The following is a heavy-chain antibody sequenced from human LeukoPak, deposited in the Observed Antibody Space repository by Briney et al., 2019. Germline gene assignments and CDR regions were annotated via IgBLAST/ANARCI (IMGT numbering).Heavy chain of an antibody. CDR3: ARHPILGYGSNYYYMDV. V-gene: IGHV5-51*01. J-gene: IGHJ6*03. D-gene: IGHD3-10*01. CDR1: GYSFTSYW. Sequence: GESLKISCKGSGYSFTSYWIGWVRQMPGKGLEWTGIIYPGDSDTRYSPSFQGQVTISADKSISTAYLQWSSLKASDTAMYYCARHPILGYGSNYYYMDVWGKGTTVTVSS. CDR2: IYPGDSDT.